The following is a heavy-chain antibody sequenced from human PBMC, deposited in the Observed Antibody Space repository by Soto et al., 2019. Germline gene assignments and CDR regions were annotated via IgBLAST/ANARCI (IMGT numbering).Heavy chain of an antibody. CDR2: ISSSGSTI. Sequence: LRLSCAASGFTFSDYYMSWIRQAPGKGLEWVSYISSSGSTIYYADSVKGRFTISRDNSKNTLYLQMNSLRAEDTAVYYCARDIVVVPADYADYYYYYGMDVWGQGTTVTVSS. V-gene: IGHV3-11*04. J-gene: IGHJ6*02. CDR1: GFTFSDYY. D-gene: IGHD2-2*01. CDR3: ARDIVVVPADYADYYYYYGMDV.